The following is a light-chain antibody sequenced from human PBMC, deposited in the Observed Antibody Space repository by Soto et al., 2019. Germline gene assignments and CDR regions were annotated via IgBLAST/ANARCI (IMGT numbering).Light chain of an antibody. V-gene: IGKV1-13*02. J-gene: IGKJ4*01. CDR1: QDISSA. CDR2: DAS. CDR3: QQFNSYP. Sequence: AIQLTQSPSSLSASVGDRVTITCRASQDISSALAWYQQKPGKPPQLLIYDASSLQSGVPSRFSGSGSGTDFTLTISSLQPEDCATYYCQQFNSYPFGGGTKVDIK.